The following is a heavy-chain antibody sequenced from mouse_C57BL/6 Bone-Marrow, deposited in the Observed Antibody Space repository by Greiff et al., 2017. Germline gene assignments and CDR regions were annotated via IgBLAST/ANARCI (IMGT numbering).Heavy chain of an antibody. V-gene: IGHV1-26*01. Sequence: EVQLQQSGPELVKPGASVKISCKASGYTFTDYYMNWVKQSHGKSLEWIGDINPNNGGTSYNQKFKGKATLTVDKSSSTAYMELRSLTSEDSAVYYCARQHLFDYWGQGTTLTVSS. CDR3: ARQHLFDY. J-gene: IGHJ2*01. CDR2: INPNNGGT. CDR1: GYTFTDYY.